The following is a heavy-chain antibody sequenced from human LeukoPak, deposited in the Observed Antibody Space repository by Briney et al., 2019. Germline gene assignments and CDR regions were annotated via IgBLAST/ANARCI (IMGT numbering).Heavy chain of an antibody. D-gene: IGHD6-6*01. CDR3: ARGRGQLAHPYYFDY. J-gene: IGHJ4*02. V-gene: IGHV3-7*01. Sequence: GGSLRLSCAASGLTFSSYWMSWVRQAPGKGLEWVANIKQDGSEKYYVDSVKGRFTISRDNAKNSLYLQMNSLRAEDTAVYYCARGRGQLAHPYYFDYWGQGTLVTVSS. CDR2: IKQDGSEK. CDR1: GLTFSSYW.